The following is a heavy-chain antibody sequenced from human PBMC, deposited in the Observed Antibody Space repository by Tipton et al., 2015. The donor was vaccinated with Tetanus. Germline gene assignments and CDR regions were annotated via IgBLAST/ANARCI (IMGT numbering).Heavy chain of an antibody. CDR2: INPNSGGT. V-gene: IGHV1-2*02. Sequence: QVQLVKSGAEVKKPGASVKVSCKASGYTFTGYYMHWVRQATGKGLAWMGWINPNSGGTNYAQKFQGRVTMTRDTSISTAYMEVSRLRSGDTAIYYCARGMDYESSGIDDFWGQGTLVTVSS. D-gene: IGHD3-22*01. CDR3: ARGMDYESSGIDDF. J-gene: IGHJ4*02. CDR1: GYTFTGYY.